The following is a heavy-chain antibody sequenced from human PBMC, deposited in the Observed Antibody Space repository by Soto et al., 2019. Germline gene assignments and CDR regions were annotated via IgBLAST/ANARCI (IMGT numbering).Heavy chain of an antibody. CDR1: VFTFSNFD. CDR3: ARAYTGRLPRRADYYYAMDV. Sequence: WGSLLVSCAPSVFTFSNFDMHWVRQVPGKGLDWVSAIGAARDPYYLGSVKGRFTISRENAKNSVYLQMNDLRAGDSAVYYYARAYTGRLPRRADYYYAMDVWGQGTTVTVSS. V-gene: IGHV3-13*05. J-gene: IGHJ6*01. CDR2: IGAARDP. D-gene: IGHD2-2*02.